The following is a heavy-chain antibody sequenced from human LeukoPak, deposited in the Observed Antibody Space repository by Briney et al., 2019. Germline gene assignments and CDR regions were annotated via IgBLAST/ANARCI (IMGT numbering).Heavy chain of an antibody. CDR3: ASRQMDYFDY. Sequence: GGSLRLSCAASGFIVSSNYMTWVRQAPGRGLEWIAVIYTSGRTYYADSVKGRFTISRDTSKNTLYLQMNRLRAEDTAVYYCASRQMDYFDYWGQGTLVTVSS. CDR2: IYTSGRT. D-gene: IGHD5-24*01. CDR1: GFIVSSNY. J-gene: IGHJ4*02. V-gene: IGHV3-53*01.